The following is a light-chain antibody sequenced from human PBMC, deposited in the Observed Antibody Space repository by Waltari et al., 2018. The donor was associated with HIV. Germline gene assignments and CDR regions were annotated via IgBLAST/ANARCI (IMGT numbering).Light chain of an antibody. CDR3: QVDFSGHYV. Sequence: SIVLTQPPSVSVAPGKTAVITCGGNNIGATGVYWYQQKPGQAPVVVINFDNDRASGIPDRFSASKSGNTATRTITRVEAGDEADYYCQVDFSGHYVFGTGTEVTV. CDR2: FDN. CDR1: NIGATG. V-gene: IGLV3-21*04. J-gene: IGLJ1*01.